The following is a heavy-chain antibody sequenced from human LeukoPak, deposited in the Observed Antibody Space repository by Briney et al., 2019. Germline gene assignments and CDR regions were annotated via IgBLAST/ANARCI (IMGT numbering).Heavy chain of an antibody. D-gene: IGHD2-2*02. CDR3: ARTYCSSTSCYKLDY. V-gene: IGHV4-4*02. CDR1: GDSISSSHW. Sequence: SGTLSLTCAVSGDSISSSHWWSWVRQPPEKGLEWIGEIYHSGSTNYNPSLKSRVTISVDRSKNQFSLKLSSVTAADTAIYYCARTYCSSTSCYKLDYWGQGTLVTVSS. J-gene: IGHJ4*02. CDR2: IYHSGST.